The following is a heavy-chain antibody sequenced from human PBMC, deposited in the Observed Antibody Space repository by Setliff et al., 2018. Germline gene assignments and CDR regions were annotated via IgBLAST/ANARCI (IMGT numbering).Heavy chain of an antibody. CDR2: IYTSGST. D-gene: IGHD1-26*01. Sequence: PSETLSLTCTVSGRSISNYYWRWIRQPAGKGLEWIGRIYTSGSTNYNPSLKNRVTRSVDTSKNQFSLKLSSVTAADTAVYYCARKGISALSGAFDMWGQGTMVTVSS. CDR1: GRSISNYY. CDR3: ARKGISALSGAFDM. V-gene: IGHV4-4*07. J-gene: IGHJ3*02.